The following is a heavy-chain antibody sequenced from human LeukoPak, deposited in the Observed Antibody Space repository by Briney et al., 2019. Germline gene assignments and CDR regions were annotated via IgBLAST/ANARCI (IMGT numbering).Heavy chain of an antibody. CDR2: IIPIFGTA. Sequence: ASVKVSCKASGYTFTSYYIHWVRQAPGQGLEWMGGIIPIFGTANYAQKFQGRVTITADESTSTAYMELSSLRSEDTAVYYCATGCSGGSCYSFISRLTYYYYYGMDVWGQGTTVTVSS. V-gene: IGHV1-69*13. J-gene: IGHJ6*02. D-gene: IGHD2-15*01. CDR3: ATGCSGGSCYSFISRLTYYYYYGMDV. CDR1: GYTFTSYY.